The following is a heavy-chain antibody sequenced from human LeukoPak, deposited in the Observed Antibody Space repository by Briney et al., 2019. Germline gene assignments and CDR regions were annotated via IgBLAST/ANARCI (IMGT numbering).Heavy chain of an antibody. V-gene: IGHV3-15*01. CDR1: GFTFSEAW. CDR2: IKTKTDDGTT. J-gene: IGHJ4*02. D-gene: IGHD3-22*01. CDR3: TTGPGYYDGSAYFDY. Sequence: PGGSLSLSSAASGFTFSEAWMSWVRQAPGKGLEWVGRIKTKTDDGTTHYAASVKGRFTISRDDSKNTLYLQMNSLKTEDTAVYYCTTGPGYYDGSAYFDYWGQGTLVTVSS.